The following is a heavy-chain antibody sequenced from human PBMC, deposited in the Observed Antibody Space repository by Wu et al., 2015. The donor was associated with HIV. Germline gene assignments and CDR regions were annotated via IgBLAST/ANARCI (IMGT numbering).Heavy chain of an antibody. Sequence: QVQLVQSGAEVRKPEASVKVSCKTSGGTFHNYAVSWVRQAPGQGLEWMGGVIPLFDKANYAQKFQGKVTFTMDKSATTAYMELNSLRFEDTAIYYCARRRGLAGAPFDSGARERRSPSPQ. V-gene: IGHV1-69*05. J-gene: IGHJ4*02. CDR3: ARRRGLAGAPFDS. D-gene: IGHD3/OR15-3a*01. CDR1: GGTFHNYA. CDR2: VIPLFDKA.